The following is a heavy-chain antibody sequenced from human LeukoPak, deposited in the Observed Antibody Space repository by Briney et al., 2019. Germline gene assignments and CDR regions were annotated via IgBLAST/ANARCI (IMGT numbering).Heavy chain of an antibody. J-gene: IGHJ4*02. CDR3: ARRNYYDSSGYYWHYFDY. D-gene: IGHD3-22*01. CDR1: GYSFTSYW. V-gene: IGHV5-51*01. CDR2: IYPGDSDT. Sequence: GESLKISCKGSGYSFTSYWIGWVRQVPGKGLEWMGIIYPGDSDTRYSPSFQGPVTISADKSISTAYLQWSSLKASDTAMYYCARRNYYDSSGYYWHYFDYWGQGTLVTVSS.